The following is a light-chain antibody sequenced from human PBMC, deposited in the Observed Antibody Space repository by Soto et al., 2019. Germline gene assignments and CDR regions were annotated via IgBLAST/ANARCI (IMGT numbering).Light chain of an antibody. CDR1: QSVDSN. Sequence: EIVMAQSPATLSVFSGEKANLSCRASQSVDSNLAWYQQKPGQAPRLLIFGASTRATGIPARFSGSGSGTDFTLTISSLQSEDFGVYFCQQYDNWPLTFGGGTKV. CDR3: QQYDNWPLT. J-gene: IGKJ4*01. CDR2: GAS. V-gene: IGKV3D-15*01.